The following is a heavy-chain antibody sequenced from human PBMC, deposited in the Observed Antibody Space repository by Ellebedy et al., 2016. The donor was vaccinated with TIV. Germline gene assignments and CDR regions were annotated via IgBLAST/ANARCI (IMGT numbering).Heavy chain of an antibody. CDR3: ARRAPSGSYLSNAFDI. V-gene: IGHV5-51*01. CDR1: GYSFTSYW. CDR2: IYPGDSDT. Sequence: GESLKISCKGSGYSFTSYWIGWVRQMPGKGLEWMGIIYPGDSDTRYSPSFQGQVTISADKSISTAYLQWSSLKASDTAMYYCARRAPSGSYLSNAFDIWGQGTMVTVSS. D-gene: IGHD1-26*01. J-gene: IGHJ3*02.